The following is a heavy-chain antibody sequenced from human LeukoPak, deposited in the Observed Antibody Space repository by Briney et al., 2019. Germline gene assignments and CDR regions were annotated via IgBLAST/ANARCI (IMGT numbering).Heavy chain of an antibody. V-gene: IGHV4-38-2*02. Sequence: SETLSLTCTVSTYSISSGYYWGWIRQPPGKGLEWIGNIYHNGNTYYNPSLKSRVTISVDTSKKQFSLKLRTATAADTAVYYCAREPGYWGQGTLVTVSS. J-gene: IGHJ4*02. CDR3: AREPGY. CDR2: IYHNGNT. CDR1: TYSISSGYY. D-gene: IGHD1-14*01.